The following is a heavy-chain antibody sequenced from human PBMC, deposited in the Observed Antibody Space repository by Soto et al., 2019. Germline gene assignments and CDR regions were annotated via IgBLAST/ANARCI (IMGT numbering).Heavy chain of an antibody. CDR2: ISYDGTNK. Sequence: QVQLVESGGGVVQPGRSLRLSCAASGFTFSRYAMNWVRQAPGKGLEWVAVISYDGTNKYYADSVKGRFTISRDNSKNPLYLQMNSLRPEDTAVYYCARNLKEWLIDGGVDVWGQGTTVTVSS. J-gene: IGHJ6*02. CDR3: ARNLKEWLIDGGVDV. D-gene: IGHD3-3*01. CDR1: GFTFSRYA. V-gene: IGHV3-30-3*01.